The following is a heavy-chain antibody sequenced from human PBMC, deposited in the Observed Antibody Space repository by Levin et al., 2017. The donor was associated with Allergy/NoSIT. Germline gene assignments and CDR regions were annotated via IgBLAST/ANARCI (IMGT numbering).Heavy chain of an antibody. D-gene: IGHD3-22*01. CDR2: ISYSGST. V-gene: IGHV4-39*01. CDR1: GGSVSSSSYY. Sequence: PSETLSLTCIVSGGSVSSSSYYWGWIRQPPGKGLEWIGYISYSGSTYYNPSLKSRVTMSVDTSKNQFSLKLNSVTAADTAVYYCVRQVKDGSGDLNYFDFWGQGTLVTVSS. CDR3: VRQVKDGSGDLNYFDF. J-gene: IGHJ4*02.